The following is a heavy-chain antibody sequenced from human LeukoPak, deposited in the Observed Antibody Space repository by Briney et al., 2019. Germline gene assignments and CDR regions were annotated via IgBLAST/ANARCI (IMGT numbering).Heavy chain of an antibody. CDR1: GASISSYY. CDR2: MYYSGST. V-gene: IGHV4-59*01. CDR3: ALGYSSNWRTPVAIEY. J-gene: IGHJ4*02. Sequence: SETLSLTCTVSGASISSYYWSWIRQPPGKGLELIGYMYYSGSTSYKPSLMSRVTIPVDRSKNQFSLRLSSVTAADPAMYYCALGYSSNWRTPVAIEYWGQGTLVTVSP. D-gene: IGHD6-13*01.